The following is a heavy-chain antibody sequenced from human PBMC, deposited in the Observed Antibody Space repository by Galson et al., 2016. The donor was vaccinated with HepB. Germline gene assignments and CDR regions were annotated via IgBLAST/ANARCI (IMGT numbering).Heavy chain of an antibody. CDR1: GFTFTRSA. J-gene: IGHJ3*01. CDR2: IVVGSGST. CDR3: AALGPDFDWSYEAFDC. V-gene: IGHV1-58*01. Sequence: SVKVSCKASGFTFTRSAVQWVRQARGQRLEWIGWIVVGSGSTNYAQRFQERVTIIRDLSTSTAYMELSSLRSEDTAVYYCAALGPDFDWSYEAFDCWGQGTMVTVFS. D-gene: IGHD3-9*01.